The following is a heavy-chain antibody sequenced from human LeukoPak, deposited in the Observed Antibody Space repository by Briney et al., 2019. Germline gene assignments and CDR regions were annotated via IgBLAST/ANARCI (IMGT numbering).Heavy chain of an antibody. J-gene: IGHJ5*02. CDR3: AKLQYASGSFYFLNPNYFDP. CDR1: GFTSSNYG. V-gene: IGHV3-33*06. CDR2: IFYDGSNK. Sequence: SGGSLRLSCAASGFTSSNYGMHWVRQAPGKGLEWLAAIFYDGSNKYYADTVKGRFTISRDNSKNTLYLQMNSLRAEDTAVYYCAKLQYASGSFYFLNPNYFDPWGQGTLVTVSS. D-gene: IGHD3-10*01.